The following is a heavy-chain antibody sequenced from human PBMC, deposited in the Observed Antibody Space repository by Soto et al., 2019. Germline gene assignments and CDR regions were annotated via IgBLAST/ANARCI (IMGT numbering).Heavy chain of an antibody. Sequence: PSETLSLTCAVYGGSFSGYYWSWIRQPPGKGLEWIGEINHSGSTNYNPSLKSRVTISVDTSKNQFSLKLSSVTAADTAVYYCARVRCSGGSCYSGFDYWGQGTLVTVSS. CDR3: ARVRCSGGSCYSGFDY. D-gene: IGHD2-15*01. J-gene: IGHJ4*02. CDR2: INHSGST. CDR1: GGSFSGYY. V-gene: IGHV4-34*01.